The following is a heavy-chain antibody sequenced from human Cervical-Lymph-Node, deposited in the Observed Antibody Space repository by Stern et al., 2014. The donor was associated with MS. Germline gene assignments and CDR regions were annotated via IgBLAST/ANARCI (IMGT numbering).Heavy chain of an antibody. Sequence: VQLLESAAEVKKPGASVKVSCEASGYTFNAYYIHWGRQAPGRGLEWMGRINPNSGETKYAQKFQGRFTMTRDTSNTAYMELSRVTSDDTAVFYCARVTRHFENRLYFGMDVWGQGTTVTVSS. CDR3: ARVTRHFENRLYFGMDV. V-gene: IGHV1-2*06. CDR1: GYTFNAYY. D-gene: IGHD1-14*01. CDR2: INPNSGET. J-gene: IGHJ6*02.